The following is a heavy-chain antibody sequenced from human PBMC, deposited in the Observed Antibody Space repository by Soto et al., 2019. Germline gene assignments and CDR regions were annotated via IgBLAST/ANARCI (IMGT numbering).Heavy chain of an antibody. Sequence: PSETLSLTCTVSGGSITSYYWSWIRQPPGKGLEWIGHIYYSGGTTYNPSLKSRVTISVDTSKNQFSLKLNSVTAADTAVYYCARARWYDAFDVWGQGTVVTVSS. CDR2: IYYSGGT. J-gene: IGHJ3*01. V-gene: IGHV4-59*08. CDR1: GGSITSYY. D-gene: IGHD2-15*01. CDR3: ARARWYDAFDV.